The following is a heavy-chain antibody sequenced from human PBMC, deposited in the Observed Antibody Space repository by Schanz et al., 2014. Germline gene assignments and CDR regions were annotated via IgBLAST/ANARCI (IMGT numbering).Heavy chain of an antibody. Sequence: QVRLQESGPGLVKPSGTLSLTCAVSGDSITSAFWWSWVRQSPGKGLEWIGEINQSGRASYNPSLKSRVTISVDTSKNQFSLMLGSVTAADTAVYYCARAAGPVDYWGQGTLVTVSS. V-gene: IGHV4-4*02. CDR1: GDSITSAFW. J-gene: IGHJ4*02. CDR3: ARAAGPVDY. CDR2: INQSGRA. D-gene: IGHD6-13*01.